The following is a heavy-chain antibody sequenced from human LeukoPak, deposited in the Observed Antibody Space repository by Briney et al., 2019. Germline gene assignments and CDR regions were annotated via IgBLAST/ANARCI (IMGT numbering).Heavy chain of an antibody. J-gene: IGHJ5*02. CDR1: GFTFSSYS. D-gene: IGHD2-15*01. V-gene: IGHV3-21*01. CDR2: ISGSSSYI. Sequence: GGSLRLSCAASGFTFSSYSMNWVRQAPGKGLEWVSSISGSSSYIYYADSVKGRFTISRDNAKNSLYLQMNSLRAEDTAVYYCARLGSCSGGSCSWGQGTLVTVSS. CDR3: ARLGSCSGGSCS.